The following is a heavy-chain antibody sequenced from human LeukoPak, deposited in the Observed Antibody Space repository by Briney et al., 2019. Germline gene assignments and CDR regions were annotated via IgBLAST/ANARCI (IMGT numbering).Heavy chain of an antibody. J-gene: IGHJ4*02. CDR1: GGSINSYY. V-gene: IGHV4-4*07. D-gene: IGHD4-23*01. Sequence: SETLSLTCTVSGGSINSYYWTWIRQSAGKGLVWIGRMYSSGSTNYNPSLKSRVSMSVDTSKNQFSVKLTSVTAADTAVYYCARGGKATVVTMWGQGILVTVSS. CDR3: ARGGKATVVTM. CDR2: MYSSGST.